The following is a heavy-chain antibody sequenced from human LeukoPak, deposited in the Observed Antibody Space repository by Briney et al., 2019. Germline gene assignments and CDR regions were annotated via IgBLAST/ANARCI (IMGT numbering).Heavy chain of an antibody. CDR3: AGSGSYYLRWFDP. CDR2: ISSSSSTI. CDR1: GFTFSDYY. J-gene: IGHJ5*02. Sequence: PGGSLRLSCAASGFTFSDYYMSWIRQAPGKGLEWVSYISSSSSTIYYADSVKGRFTISRDNAKNSLYLQMNSLRAEDTAVYYCAGSGSYYLRWFDPWGQGTLVTASS. V-gene: IGHV3-11*04. D-gene: IGHD1-26*01.